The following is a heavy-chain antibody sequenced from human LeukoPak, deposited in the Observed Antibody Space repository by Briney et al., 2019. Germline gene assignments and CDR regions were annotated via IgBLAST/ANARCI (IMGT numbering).Heavy chain of an antibody. D-gene: IGHD6-13*01. CDR3: ARDRGQQLPFTYMDV. Sequence: GGSLRLSCAAAGLTFSNYGMHWVRQAPGKGLQWVAYIRYDGRNKYSADSVKGRFTISRDNAKNSLYLQMNSLRAEDTAVYYCARDRGQQLPFTYMDVWGKGTTVTVSS. CDR1: GLTFSNYG. V-gene: IGHV3-30*02. J-gene: IGHJ6*03. CDR2: IRYDGRNK.